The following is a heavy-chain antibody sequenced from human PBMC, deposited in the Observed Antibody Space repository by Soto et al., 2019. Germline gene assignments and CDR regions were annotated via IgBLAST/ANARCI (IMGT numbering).Heavy chain of an antibody. V-gene: IGHV3-23*01. Sequence: GGSLRLSCAASGFTFSSYAMSWVRQAPGKGLEWVSTISDGGGTTFYADSMEGRFTTSRDNSKNTLYLQMNSLRAEDTAVYFCARGAGPVFSSNFDYWGQGTLVTVSS. J-gene: IGHJ4*02. CDR2: ISDGGGTT. D-gene: IGHD3-9*01. CDR3: ARGAGPVFSSNFDY. CDR1: GFTFSSYA.